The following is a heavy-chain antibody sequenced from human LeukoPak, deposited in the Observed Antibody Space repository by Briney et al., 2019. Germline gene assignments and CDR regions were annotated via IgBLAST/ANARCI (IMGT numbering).Heavy chain of an antibody. V-gene: IGHV3-9*01. CDR2: ISWNSGSI. Sequence: PGGSLRLSCAASGFTFSSYSMNWVRQAPGKGLEWVSGISWNSGSIGYAGSVKGRFTISRDNAKNSLYLQMNSLRAEDTALYYCAKDRIAVAGWDAFDIWGQGTMVTVSS. J-gene: IGHJ3*02. CDR1: GFTFSSYS. D-gene: IGHD6-19*01. CDR3: AKDRIAVAGWDAFDI.